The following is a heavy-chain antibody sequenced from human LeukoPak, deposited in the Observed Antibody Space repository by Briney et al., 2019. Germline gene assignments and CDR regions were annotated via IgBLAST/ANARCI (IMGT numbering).Heavy chain of an antibody. Sequence: GGSPRLSCVASGFSFSSYWMSWVRQAPGKGLEFVANIKQDGGSKNYVDSVKGRFTISRDNAESSLYLQMSSLRAEDTALYYCARDPGWSSFDIWGQGIMVTVSS. D-gene: IGHD2-15*01. J-gene: IGHJ3*02. CDR1: GFSFSSYW. CDR2: IKQDGGSK. V-gene: IGHV3-7*01. CDR3: ARDPGWSSFDI.